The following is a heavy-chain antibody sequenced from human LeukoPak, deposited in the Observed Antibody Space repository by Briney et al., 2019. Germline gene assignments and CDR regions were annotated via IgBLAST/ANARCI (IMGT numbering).Heavy chain of an antibody. CDR3: ARQPANTAAFDI. V-gene: IGHV4-59*08. Sequence: SETLSLTCTVSGGSINASYWSWIRQPPGKGLEWIAYVRDNGENNYNPSLKSRVAISVDTANNQISLRLNFVTAADTAIYYCARQPANTAAFDIWGLGTMVTVSS. J-gene: IGHJ3*02. D-gene: IGHD5-18*01. CDR2: VRDNGEN. CDR1: GGSINASY.